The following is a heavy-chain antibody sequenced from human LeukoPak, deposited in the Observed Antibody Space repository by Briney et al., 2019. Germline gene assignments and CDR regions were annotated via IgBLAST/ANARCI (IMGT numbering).Heavy chain of an antibody. Sequence: GGSLRLSCAASGFTFDDYGMSWVRQAPGKGLEWVSGINWNGGSTGYADSVKGRFTISRDNAKNSLYLQMNSLRAEDTALYYCARYCSSTSCYLDWYSDYWGQGTLVTVSS. CDR3: ARYCSSTSCYLDWYSDY. J-gene: IGHJ4*02. CDR1: GFTFDDYG. CDR2: INWNGGST. D-gene: IGHD2-2*01. V-gene: IGHV3-20*04.